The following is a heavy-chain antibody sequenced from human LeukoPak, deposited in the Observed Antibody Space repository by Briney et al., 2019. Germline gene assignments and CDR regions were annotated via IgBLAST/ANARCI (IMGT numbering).Heavy chain of an antibody. Sequence: SETLSLTCAVSGGSISSGGYSWSWIRQPPGKGLEWIGYIYHSGSTYYNPSLKSRVTISVDRSKNQFSLKLSSVTAADTAVYYCARGAPHFDYRGQGTLVTVSS. CDR2: IYHSGST. V-gene: IGHV4-30-2*01. CDR1: GGSISSGGYS. J-gene: IGHJ4*02. CDR3: ARGAPHFDY.